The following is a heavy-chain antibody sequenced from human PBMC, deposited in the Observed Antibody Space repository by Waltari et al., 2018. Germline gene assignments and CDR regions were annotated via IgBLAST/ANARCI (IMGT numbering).Heavy chain of an antibody. D-gene: IGHD4-17*01. Sequence: QVQLQESGPGLVKPSQTLSLTCTVSGGSISSGSYYWSWIRQPAGKGLEWLGRIYTSGSTNYNPSLKSRVTISVDTSKNQFSLKLSSVTAADTAVYYCARGDGDYGDYYYFDYWGQGTLVTVSS. V-gene: IGHV4-61*02. CDR1: GGSISSGSYY. CDR2: IYTSGST. J-gene: IGHJ4*02. CDR3: ARGDGDYGDYYYFDY.